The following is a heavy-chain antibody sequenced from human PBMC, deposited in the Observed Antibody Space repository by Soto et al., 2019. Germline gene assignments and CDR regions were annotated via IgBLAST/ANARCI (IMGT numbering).Heavy chain of an antibody. Sequence: PGESLKISCQAFGYHFTNYWIGWVRQMPGKGLEWMGIIYPGDSDTRYSPSFQGQVTISADKSISTAYLQWSSLKASDTAMYYCARHGPPNTYYYDSSGYRLGAFGIWGQGTMVTVSS. D-gene: IGHD3-22*01. J-gene: IGHJ3*02. V-gene: IGHV5-51*01. CDR3: ARHGPPNTYYYDSSGYRLGAFGI. CDR1: GYHFTNYW. CDR2: IYPGDSDT.